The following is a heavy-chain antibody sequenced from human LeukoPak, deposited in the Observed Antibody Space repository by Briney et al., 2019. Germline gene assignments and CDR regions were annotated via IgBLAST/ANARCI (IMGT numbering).Heavy chain of an antibody. CDR1: GFTFSSYG. CDR2: IWYDGSNK. V-gene: IGHV3-33*01. CDR3: AGDPGENYSSSSGRHYYYYYMDV. D-gene: IGHD6-6*01. Sequence: PGRSLRLSCAASGFTFSSYGMHWVRQAPGKGLEWVAVIWYDGSNKYYADSVKGRFTISRDNSKNTLYLQMNSLRAEDTAVYYCAGDPGENYSSSSGRHYYYYYMDVWGKGTTVTVSS. J-gene: IGHJ6*03.